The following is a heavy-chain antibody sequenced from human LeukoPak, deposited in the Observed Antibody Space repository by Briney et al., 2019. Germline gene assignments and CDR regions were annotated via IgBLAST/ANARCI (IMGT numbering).Heavy chain of an antibody. CDR2: IIPIFGTA. CDR1: GGTFSSYA. J-gene: IGHJ4*01. Sequence: GASVKDSCKASGGTFSSYAISWVRQAPGQGLEWMGGIIPIFGTANYAQKFQGRVTITTDESTSTAYMELSSLRSEDTAVYYCARGHFEILKIAAAGLRNTVADDYWGQEPWSPPPQ. V-gene: IGHV1-69*05. CDR3: ARGHFEILKIAAAGLRNTVADDY. D-gene: IGHD6-13*01.